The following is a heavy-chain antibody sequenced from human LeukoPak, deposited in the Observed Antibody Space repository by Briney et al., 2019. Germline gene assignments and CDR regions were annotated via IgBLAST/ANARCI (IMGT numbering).Heavy chain of an antibody. D-gene: IGHD4-11*01. J-gene: IGHJ4*02. Sequence: GGSLRLSCATSGFTFSHYGMHWVRQAPGKGLEWVAVIWSDGTNRYYGDPVKGRFTISRDNFQRTVYLQMDSLRAEDTAVCYCAKDAQRGFDYSNSLDKWGQGTLVTVSS. V-gene: IGHV3-33*06. CDR2: IWSDGTNR. CDR1: GFTFSHYG. CDR3: AKDAQRGFDYSNSLDK.